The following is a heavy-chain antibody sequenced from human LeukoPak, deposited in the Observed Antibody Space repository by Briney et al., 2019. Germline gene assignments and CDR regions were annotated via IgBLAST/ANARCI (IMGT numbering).Heavy chain of an antibody. CDR1: GGTFSSYA. D-gene: IGHD2-15*01. CDR2: INPNSGGT. CDR3: AMGIVVVVAATDPRKAFDI. V-gene: IGHV1-2*06. Sequence: ASVKVSCNASGGTFSSYAISWVRQAPGQGLEWMGRINPNSGGTNYAQRFQGRVTMTRDTSISTAYMELSRLSSDDTAVYYCAMGIVVVVAATDPRKAFDIWGQGTMVTVSS. J-gene: IGHJ3*02.